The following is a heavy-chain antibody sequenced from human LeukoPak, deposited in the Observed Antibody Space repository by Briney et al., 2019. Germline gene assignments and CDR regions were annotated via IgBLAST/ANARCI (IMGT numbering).Heavy chain of an antibody. Sequence: GGSLRLSCAASGFTFNNYAMSWVRQAPGKGLEWVSLITWTDDTAYYVDSVKGRFTISRDNSKDSLYLQMNSLRTEDTALYYCGKGAGVGVIDSWGRGTLVTVSS. J-gene: IGHJ4*02. CDR2: ITWTDDTA. CDR3: GKGAGVGVIDS. V-gene: IGHV3-43D*03. CDR1: GFTFNNYA. D-gene: IGHD1-26*01.